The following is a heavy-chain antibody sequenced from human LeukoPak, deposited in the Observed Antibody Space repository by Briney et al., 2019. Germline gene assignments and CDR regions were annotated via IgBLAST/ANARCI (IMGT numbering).Heavy chain of an antibody. CDR1: GFTFDDYA. CDR2: ISWNGGSI. V-gene: IGHV3-9*01. Sequence: GRSLRLSCTASGFTFDDYAMHWVRQSPGKGLEWVSGISWNGGSIGYADSVKGRFTISRDNAKNSLYLQMSSLRVEDTAFYYCAKDSYGGSGSYYLYSFDMWGQGTVVTVSS. CDR3: AKDSYGGSGSYYLYSFDM. J-gene: IGHJ3*02. D-gene: IGHD3-10*01.